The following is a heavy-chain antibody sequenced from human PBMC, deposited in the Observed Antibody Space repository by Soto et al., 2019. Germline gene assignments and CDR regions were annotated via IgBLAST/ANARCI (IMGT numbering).Heavy chain of an antibody. CDR3: ARGRYGDY. CDR1: GYIFATYG. V-gene: IGHV1-18*01. J-gene: IGHJ4*02. D-gene: IGHD1-1*01. CDR2: ISAHNGNT. Sequence: QVHLVQSGAEVKKPGDSVNVSCKGSGYIFATYGITWVRQAPGQGLEWMGWISAHNGNTNYAQKLQGRVTVTRDTSTSTAYMELRNLRSDDTAVYYCARGRYGDYWGQGALVTVSS.